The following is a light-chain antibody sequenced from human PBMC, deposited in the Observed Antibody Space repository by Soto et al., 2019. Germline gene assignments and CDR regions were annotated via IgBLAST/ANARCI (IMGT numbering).Light chain of an antibody. Sequence: DIQMAHSPSSLSXXXXXXXSIAXXASQGINNYLAWYQQKPGKVPKVLIYAASTLQPGVPSRFSGSGSGTDFTLTINSLQPDDIATYYCQNYDSDPITFGQGTRLEIK. V-gene: IGKV1-27*01. CDR3: QNYDSDPIT. CDR1: QGINNY. J-gene: IGKJ5*01. CDR2: AAS.